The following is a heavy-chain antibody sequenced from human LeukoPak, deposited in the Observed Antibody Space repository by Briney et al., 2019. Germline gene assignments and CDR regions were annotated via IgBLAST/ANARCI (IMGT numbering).Heavy chain of an antibody. Sequence: SETLSLTCAVYGGSFSGYYWSWIRQPPGKGLEWIGESNHSGSTNYNPSLKSRVTISVDTSKNQFSLKLSSVTAADTAVYYCARGHGTISPRGYYYYYMDVWGKGTTVTVSS. D-gene: IGHD3-3*01. CDR3: ARGHGTISPRGYYYYYMDV. CDR2: SNHSGST. J-gene: IGHJ6*03. V-gene: IGHV4-34*01. CDR1: GGSFSGYY.